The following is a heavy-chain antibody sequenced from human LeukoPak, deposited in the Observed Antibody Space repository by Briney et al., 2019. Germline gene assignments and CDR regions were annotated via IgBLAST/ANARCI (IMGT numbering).Heavy chain of an antibody. J-gene: IGHJ4*02. CDR2: ISAYNGNT. CDR3: ASDGAFYYDSSGYSFDY. CDR1: GYTFTSYG. Sequence: ASVKVSCKASGYTFTSYGISWVRQAPGQGLEWVGWISAYNGNTNYAQKLQGRVTMTTDTSTSTAYMELRSLRSDDTAVYSCASDGAFYYDSSGYSFDYWGQGTLVTVSS. D-gene: IGHD3-22*01. V-gene: IGHV1-18*01.